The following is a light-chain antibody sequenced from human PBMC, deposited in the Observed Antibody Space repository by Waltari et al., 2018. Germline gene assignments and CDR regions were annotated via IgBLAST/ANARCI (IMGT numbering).Light chain of an antibody. CDR3: SSYTTSSAPGV. Sequence: QSPLTQPASVSGSPGQSITISCSGTDSDVGAYDFVSWYHQHPGKAPPLIIYEVSNRPSGISNRFSASKSGNTASLTISGLQAEDEADYYCSSYTTSSAPGVFGTGTRVTVL. J-gene: IGLJ1*01. CDR1: DSDVGAYDF. CDR2: EVS. V-gene: IGLV2-14*01.